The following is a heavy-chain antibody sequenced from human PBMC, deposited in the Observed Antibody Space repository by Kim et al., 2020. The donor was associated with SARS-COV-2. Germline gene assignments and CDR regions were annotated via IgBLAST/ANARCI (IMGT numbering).Heavy chain of an antibody. CDR1: GGSFSGYY. CDR2: INHSGST. D-gene: IGHD6-19*01. V-gene: IGHV4-34*01. CDR3: ARVGYSSGWYASLDY. J-gene: IGHJ4*02. Sequence: SETLSLTCAVYGGSFSGYYWSWIRQPPGKGLEWIGEINHSGSTNYNPSLKSRVTISVDTSKNQFSLKLSSVTAADTAVYYCARVGYSSGWYASLDYWGQGTLVTVSS.